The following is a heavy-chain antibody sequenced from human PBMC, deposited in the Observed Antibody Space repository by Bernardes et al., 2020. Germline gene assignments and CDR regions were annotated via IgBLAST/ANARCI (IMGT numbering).Heavy chain of an antibody. Sequence: ASVKVSCKASGYTFTSYGISWVRQAPGQGLEWMGWISAYNGNTNYAQKLQGRVTMTTDTSTSTAYMELRSLRSDDTAVYYCARVFGEWELENGMDVWGQGTTVTVSS. D-gene: IGHD3-10*02. CDR2: ISAYNGNT. V-gene: IGHV1-18*01. J-gene: IGHJ6*02. CDR1: GYTFTSYG. CDR3: ARVFGEWELENGMDV.